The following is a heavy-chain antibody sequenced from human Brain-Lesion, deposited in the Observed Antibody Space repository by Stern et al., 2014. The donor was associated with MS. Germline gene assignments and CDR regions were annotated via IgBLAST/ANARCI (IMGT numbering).Heavy chain of an antibody. CDR3: ARIFGGNFDN. CDR1: GGSISSGDYS. CDR2: IVHSGST. Sequence: QVQLVESGSGLVKPSQTLSLTCAVSGGSISSGDYSWSWLRQPPGKSLEWIGYIVHSGSTYYNPSLKSRVSISVDRSKNQFSLKLSSVTAADTAMYYCARIFGGNFDNWGQGTLVTVSS. V-gene: IGHV4-30-2*01. J-gene: IGHJ4*02. D-gene: IGHD4-23*01.